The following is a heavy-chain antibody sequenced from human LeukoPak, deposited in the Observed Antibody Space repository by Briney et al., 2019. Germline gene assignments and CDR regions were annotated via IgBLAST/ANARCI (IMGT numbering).Heavy chain of an antibody. V-gene: IGHV4-38-2*01. J-gene: IGHJ4*02. CDR2: IYHSGST. CDR3: ARHDGYGDYIDY. D-gene: IGHD4-17*01. CDR1: GYSISSGYY. Sequence: PSETLSLTCAVSGYSISSGYYWGWIRQPPGKGLEWIGSIYHSGSTYYNPSLKSRVTISVDTSKNQFSLKLSSVTNADTAVYYCARHDGYGDYIDYWGQGTLVTVSS.